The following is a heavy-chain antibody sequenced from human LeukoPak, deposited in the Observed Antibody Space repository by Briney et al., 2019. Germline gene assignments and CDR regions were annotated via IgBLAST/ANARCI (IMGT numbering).Heavy chain of an antibody. CDR2: IYTSGST. D-gene: IGHD5/OR15-5a*01. J-gene: IGHJ6*03. CDR3: ASTNAYYYYMDV. V-gene: IGHV4-61*02. Sequence: SETLSLTCTVSGGSISSGSYYWSWIGQPAGKGLEWIGRIYTSGSTNYNPSLKSRVTISVDTSKNQFSLKLSSVTAADTAVYYCASTNAYYYYMDVWGKGTTVTISS. CDR1: GGSISSGSYY.